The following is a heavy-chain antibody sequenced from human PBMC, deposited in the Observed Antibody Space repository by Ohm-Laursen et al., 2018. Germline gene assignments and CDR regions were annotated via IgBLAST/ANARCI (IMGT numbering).Heavy chain of an antibody. CDR3: AREGKSDDSTGYFLGY. CDR2: IYSSGNT. V-gene: IGHV4-4*07. J-gene: IGHJ4*02. CDR1: GGSVSTYY. D-gene: IGHD3-22*01. Sequence: SETLSLTCTVSGGSVSTYYWNWIRQPAGKGLEWIGRIYSSGNTNYNPSLKSRVTMSVDTSKNQFSLKLSSSTDADTAVYYCAREGKSDDSTGYFLGYWGPGTLVTVSS.